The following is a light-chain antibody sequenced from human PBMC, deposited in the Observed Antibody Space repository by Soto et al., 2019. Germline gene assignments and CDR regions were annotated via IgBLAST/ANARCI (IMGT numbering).Light chain of an antibody. J-gene: IGKJ1*01. V-gene: IGKV1-39*01. Sequence: DIHMTQSPSSLSASVGDTVNITCRASQNIDMYLNWYQQKPGKAPRVLISGASNLQSGVPSRFSGSGSGTDFTLTISSLQSEDFASYFCQHTFNSPPWTFGQGTKVEVK. CDR3: QHTFNSPPWT. CDR2: GAS. CDR1: QNIDMY.